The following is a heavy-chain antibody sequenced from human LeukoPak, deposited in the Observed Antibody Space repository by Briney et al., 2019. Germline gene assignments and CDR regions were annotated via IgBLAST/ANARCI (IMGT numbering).Heavy chain of an antibody. CDR2: ISGSGGST. D-gene: IGHD3-3*01. J-gene: IGHJ3*02. CDR1: GFTFSSYA. CDR3: ASYQIRFLEWFPSGAFDI. V-gene: IGHV3-23*01. Sequence: GGSLRLSCAASGFTFSSYAMSWVRQAPGKGLEWVSAISGSGGSTYYADSVKGRFTISRDNSKNTLYLQMNSLRAEDTAVYYCASYQIRFLEWFPSGAFDIWGQGTMVTVSS.